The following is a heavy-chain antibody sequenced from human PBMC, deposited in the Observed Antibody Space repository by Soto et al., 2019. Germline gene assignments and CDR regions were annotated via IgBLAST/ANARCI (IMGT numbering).Heavy chain of an antibody. D-gene: IGHD2-8*02. Sequence: PSETLSLTCAVSGGAILGSTDYWAWIRQPPGKGLEWIGEINHTGSTNYNPSLKSRVTISVDTSKNPFSLKLTSVTAADTAVYYCARDKITGLFDYWGRGTLVTVS. CDR3: ARDKITGLFDY. CDR2: INHTGST. V-gene: IGHV4-39*07. CDR1: GGAILGSTDY. J-gene: IGHJ4*02.